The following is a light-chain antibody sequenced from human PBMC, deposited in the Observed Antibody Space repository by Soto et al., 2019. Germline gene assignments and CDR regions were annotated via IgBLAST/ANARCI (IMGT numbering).Light chain of an antibody. J-gene: IGKJ5*01. CDR2: GAS. CDR3: QQYNNWPAIT. V-gene: IGKV3D-15*01. CDR1: QTVSSL. Sequence: EIVMTQSPATLSVSPGESATHSCRASQTVSSLLAWYQQKPGQAPRLLIYGASTRATGIPARFSGSGSGTEFTLTISSLQSEDFAVYYCQQYNNWPAITFGQGTRLEI.